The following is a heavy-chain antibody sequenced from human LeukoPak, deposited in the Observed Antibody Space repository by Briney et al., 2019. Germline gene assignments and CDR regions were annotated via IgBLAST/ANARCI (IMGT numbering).Heavy chain of an antibody. CDR1: GYSISSGYY. J-gene: IGHJ4*02. CDR2: IYTSGST. Sequence: SETLSLTCTVSGYSISSGYYWGWIRQPPGKGLEWIGRIYTSGSTNYNPSLKSRVTISIDTSKNQISLRLTSVTATDTAMYYCARQTGSGLFTLPGGQGTLVTVSS. D-gene: IGHD3/OR15-3a*01. CDR3: ARQTGSGLFTLP. V-gene: IGHV4-38-2*02.